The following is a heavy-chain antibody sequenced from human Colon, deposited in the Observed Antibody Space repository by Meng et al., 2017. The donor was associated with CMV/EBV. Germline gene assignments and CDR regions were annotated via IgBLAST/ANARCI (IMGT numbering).Heavy chain of an antibody. CDR3: ASHSSYVWGSHH. J-gene: IGHJ1*01. D-gene: IGHD3-16*01. Sequence: VQRVKSGGEVGMPGASVKVSCKASGYSFTGYYIHWVRQAPGQGLEWMGWMDPTTGRTDYAQKFQGTVTMTRDTSISTAYLELSRLTSDDTAVYYCASHSSYVWGSHHWGQGTLVTVSS. CDR2: MDPTTGRT. CDR1: GYSFTGYY. V-gene: IGHV1-2*02.